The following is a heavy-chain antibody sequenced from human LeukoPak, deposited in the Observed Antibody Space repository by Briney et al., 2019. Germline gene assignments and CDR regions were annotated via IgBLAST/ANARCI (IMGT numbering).Heavy chain of an antibody. J-gene: IGHJ5*02. CDR1: GGSISSYY. Sequence: SETLSLTCTVSGGSISSYYWSWIRQPPGKGLEWIGYIYYSGSTNYNPSLKSRVTISVDTSKNQFSLKLSSVTAADTAVYYCARWFRGGSRYWFDPWGQGTLVTVSS. CDR3: ARWFRGGSRYWFDP. D-gene: IGHD2-15*01. V-gene: IGHV4-59*01. CDR2: IYYSGST.